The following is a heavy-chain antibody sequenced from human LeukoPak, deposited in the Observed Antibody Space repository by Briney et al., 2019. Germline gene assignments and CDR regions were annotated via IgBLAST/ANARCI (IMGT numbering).Heavy chain of an antibody. V-gene: IGHV4-59*01. J-gene: IGHJ4*02. CDR1: GGSISSYY. CDR3: ARGQRYCGGDCYSYFDY. Sequence: PSETLSLTCTVSGGSISSYYWSWVRQPPGKGLEWIGYIYYSGSTNYNPSRKSRVTISVDTSKNQFSLKLSSVTAADTAVYYCARGQRYCGGDCYSYFDYWGQGTLVTVSS. CDR2: IYYSGST. D-gene: IGHD2-21*02.